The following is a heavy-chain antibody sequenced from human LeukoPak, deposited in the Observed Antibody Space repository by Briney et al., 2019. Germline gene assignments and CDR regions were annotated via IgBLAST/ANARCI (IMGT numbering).Heavy chain of an antibody. J-gene: IGHJ6*03. V-gene: IGHV3-30*03. CDR1: GFTFSSYG. Sequence: GGSLRLSCAASGFTFSSYGMHWVRQAPGKGLEWVAVISYDGSNKYYADSVKGRFTISRDNSKNTLYLQMNSLRAEDTAVYYCARARITGTTYYYYMDVWGKGTTVTVSS. CDR2: ISYDGSNK. D-gene: IGHD1-20*01. CDR3: ARARITGTTYYYYMDV.